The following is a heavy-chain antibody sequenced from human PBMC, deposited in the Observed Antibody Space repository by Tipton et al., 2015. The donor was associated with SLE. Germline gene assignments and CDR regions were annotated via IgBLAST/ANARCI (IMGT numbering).Heavy chain of an antibody. V-gene: IGHV1-8*01. J-gene: IGHJ3*02. D-gene: IGHD1-26*01. CDR3: ATPIHGTFDGFDI. CDR2: VSPSSGET. Sequence: QSGAEVKKPGASVKFSCKASGYTFTGYYMHWVRQAPGQGLEWMGWVSPSSGETGYAQKFQGRVTMTRSTSTSTVYMELSSLTSADTAVYYCATPIHGTFDGFDIWGQGTMVSVSS. CDR1: GYTFTGYY.